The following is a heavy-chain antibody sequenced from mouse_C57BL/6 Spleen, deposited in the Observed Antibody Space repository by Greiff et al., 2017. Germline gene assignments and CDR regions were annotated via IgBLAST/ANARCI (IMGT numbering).Heavy chain of an antibody. Sequence: VQRQQSGPELVKPGASVKISCKASGYSFTGYYMNWVKQSPEKSLEWIGEINPSTGGTTYNQKFKAKATLTVDKSSSTAYMQLKSLTSEDSAVYYCARHYAMDYWGQGTSVTVSS. V-gene: IGHV1-42*01. CDR1: GYSFTGYY. CDR2: INPSTGGT. J-gene: IGHJ4*01. CDR3: ARHYAMDY.